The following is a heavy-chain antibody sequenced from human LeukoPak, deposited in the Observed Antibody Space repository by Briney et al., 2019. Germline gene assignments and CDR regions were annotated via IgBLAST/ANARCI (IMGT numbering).Heavy chain of an antibody. V-gene: IGHV1-2*06. CDR1: GYTFTGNF. CDR3: ARGTDCSGGSCLDY. Sequence: ASVKVSCKASGYTFTGNFMYWVRQAPGQGLEWMGLINPDSGGTNYAQNFQGRVTMTRDTSISTVYMELSRLRSDDTAVYYCARGTDCSGGSCLDYWGQGTLVTVSS. J-gene: IGHJ4*02. D-gene: IGHD2-15*01. CDR2: INPDSGGT.